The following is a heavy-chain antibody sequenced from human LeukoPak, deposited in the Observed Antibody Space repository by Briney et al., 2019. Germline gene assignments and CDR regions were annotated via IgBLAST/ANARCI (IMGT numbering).Heavy chain of an antibody. V-gene: IGHV4-34*01. D-gene: IGHD3-22*01. CDR3: ARVLVFYDSSGYSRRAAFDI. Sequence: PSETLSLTCAVYGGSFSGYYWSWIRQPPGKGLELIGEINHSGSTNYNPSLKSRVTISVDTSKNQFSLKLSSVTAADTAVYYCARVLVFYDSSGYSRRAAFDIWGQGTMVTVSS. CDR2: INHSGST. J-gene: IGHJ3*02. CDR1: GGSFSGYY.